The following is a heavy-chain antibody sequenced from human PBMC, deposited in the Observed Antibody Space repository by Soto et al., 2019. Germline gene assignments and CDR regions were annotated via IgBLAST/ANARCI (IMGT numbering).Heavy chain of an antibody. Sequence: PXESLSLTCAVYGGSFSGYYLSWIRQPPGKGLEWIGEINHSVSTNYNPSLKSRVTISVDTSKNQFSLKLSSVTAADTAVYYCARCSRGQWLVVNWFDPWGQGTLVTVSS. V-gene: IGHV4-34*01. D-gene: IGHD6-19*01. CDR1: GGSFSGYY. CDR2: INHSVST. J-gene: IGHJ5*02. CDR3: ARCSRGQWLVVNWFDP.